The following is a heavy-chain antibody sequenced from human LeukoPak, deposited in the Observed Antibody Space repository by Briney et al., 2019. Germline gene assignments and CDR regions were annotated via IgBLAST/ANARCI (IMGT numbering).Heavy chain of an antibody. J-gene: IGHJ4*02. V-gene: IGHV3-11*01. Sequence: PGGSLRLSCAASGFTFSDYYMSWIRQAPGKGLEWVSYISSSGSTIYYADSVKGRFTISRGNAKNSLYLQMNSLRAEDTAVYYCARDPRYYYDSSGFDYWGQGTLVTVSS. CDR3: ARDPRYYYDSSGFDY. CDR2: ISSSGSTI. CDR1: GFTFSDYY. D-gene: IGHD3-22*01.